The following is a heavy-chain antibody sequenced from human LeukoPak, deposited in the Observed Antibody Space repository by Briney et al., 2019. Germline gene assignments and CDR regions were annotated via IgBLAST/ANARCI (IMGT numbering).Heavy chain of an antibody. J-gene: IGHJ6*03. CDR2: IYYSGFT. Sequence: SETLSLTCTVSGGSISSYYWSWIRQPPGKGLEWIGYIYYSGFTNYNPSLKSRVTISVDTSKNQFSLKLSSVTAADTAVYYCARDGSSSWYYMDVWGKGTTVTVSS. V-gene: IGHV4-59*01. D-gene: IGHD6-13*01. CDR1: GGSISSYY. CDR3: ARDGSSSWYYMDV.